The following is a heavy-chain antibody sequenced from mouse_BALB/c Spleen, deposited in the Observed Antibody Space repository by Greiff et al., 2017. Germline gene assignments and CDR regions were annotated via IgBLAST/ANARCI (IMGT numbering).Heavy chain of an antibody. CDR3: ARDYRYLYAMDY. CDR1: GFSLTSYG. V-gene: IGHV2-2*02. CDR2: IWSGGST. D-gene: IGHD2-14*01. Sequence: VMLVESGPGLVQPSQSLSITCTVSGFSLTSYGVHWVRQSPGKGLEWLGVIWSGGSTDYNAAFISRLSISKDNSKSQVFFKMNSLQANDTAIYYCARDYRYLYAMDYWGQGTSVTVSS. J-gene: IGHJ4*01.